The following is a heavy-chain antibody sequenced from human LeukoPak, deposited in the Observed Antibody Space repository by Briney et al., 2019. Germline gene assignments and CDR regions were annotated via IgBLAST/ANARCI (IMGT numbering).Heavy chain of an antibody. CDR1: GFIFSDHY. CDR2: IRNRPNRHTT. D-gene: IGHD3-10*01. V-gene: IGHV3-72*01. Sequence: GGSLRLSCQASGFIFSDHYMDWVRQAPGKGLEWVGRIRNRPNRHTTEYAAAVKGRFTISRDDSKNSLYLQMDSLKTDDTAVYLCVRRYGGFDYWGQGTLVTVSS. J-gene: IGHJ4*02. CDR3: VRRYGGFDY.